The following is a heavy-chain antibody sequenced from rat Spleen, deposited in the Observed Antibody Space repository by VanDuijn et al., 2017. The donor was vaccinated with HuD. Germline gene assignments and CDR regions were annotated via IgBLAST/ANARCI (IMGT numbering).Heavy chain of an antibody. CDR2: ISTSGGST. Sequence: EVQLVESDGGLMQPGRSLKLSCAASGFTFSDYYMAWVRQTPTKGLEWVAYISTSGGSTYYRDSVKGRFTISRDNAKSTLYLQMNSLRSEDTATYYCTRELRVSLMDAWGQGASVTVSS. D-gene: IGHD1-7*01. V-gene: IGHV5-27*01. CDR3: TRELRVSLMDA. CDR1: GFTFSDYY. J-gene: IGHJ4*01.